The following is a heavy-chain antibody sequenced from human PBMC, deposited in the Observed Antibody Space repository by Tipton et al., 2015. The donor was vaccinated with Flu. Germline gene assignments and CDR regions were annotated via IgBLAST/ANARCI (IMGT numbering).Heavy chain of an antibody. Sequence: SLRLSCAASGFTVSSNYMNWVRQAPGKGLEWVSVIYSGGTTYYADSVQGRFTISRDNSKNTLYLQINSLSAEDTAVYYCARRDFSNYVSDPKNWFDRWGQGTLVTVSS. CDR2: IYSGGTT. CDR1: GFTVSSNY. J-gene: IGHJ5*02. V-gene: IGHV3-53*01. D-gene: IGHD4-11*01. CDR3: ARRDFSNYVSDPKNWFDR.